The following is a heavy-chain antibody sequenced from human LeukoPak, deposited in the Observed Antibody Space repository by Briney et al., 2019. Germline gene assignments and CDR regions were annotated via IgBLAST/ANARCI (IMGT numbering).Heavy chain of an antibody. J-gene: IGHJ4*02. Sequence: SETLSLTRTLDAGSISSYYSSWIRQPAGKGLEWIGRIYIGGSTNYNPSLKSRVTMSVDTSKNQVSLKLRSVTAADTAVYYCATNHQQFDYWGQGTLVTVSS. V-gene: IGHV4-4*07. CDR3: ATNHQQFDY. CDR2: IYIGGST. CDR1: AGSISSYY.